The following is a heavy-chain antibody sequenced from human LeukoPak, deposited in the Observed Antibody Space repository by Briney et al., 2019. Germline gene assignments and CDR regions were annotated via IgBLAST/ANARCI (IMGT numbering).Heavy chain of an antibody. J-gene: IGHJ4*02. D-gene: IGHD3-3*01. V-gene: IGHV3-21*01. CDR1: GFTFSSYT. Sequence: GGSLRLSCAGSGFTFSSYTMTWVRQAPGKGLEWVSSITRSSIYTYYADSVKGRFTISRDNAKKSLYLQMNSLRTEDTAVYYCASQSPTYYDFWSSYYSDYWGQGTLVTVSS. CDR3: ASQSPTYYDFWSSYYSDY. CDR2: ITRSSIYT.